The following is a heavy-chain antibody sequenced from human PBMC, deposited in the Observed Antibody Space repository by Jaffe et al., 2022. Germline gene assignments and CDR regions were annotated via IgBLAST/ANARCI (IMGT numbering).Heavy chain of an antibody. V-gene: IGHV3-7*03. CDR3: ARDAGYRNGDTWYDANDI. CDR2: IAHDGSVE. CDR1: EFTFSSYW. D-gene: IGHD2-15*01. Sequence: EVQLVESGGGLVQPGGSLRLSCAASEFTFSSYWMTWVRQAPGSGLEWVANIAHDGSVENYVDSVRGRFTISRDNARDSVFLQMNSLRAEDTAVYYCARDAGYRNGDTWYDANDIWGQGTMVTVSS. J-gene: IGHJ3*02.